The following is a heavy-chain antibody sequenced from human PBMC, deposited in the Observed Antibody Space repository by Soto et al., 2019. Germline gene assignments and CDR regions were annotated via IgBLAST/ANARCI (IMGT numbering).Heavy chain of an antibody. V-gene: IGHV3-15*01. Sequence: GGSLSLSCAAAGLTFINACMSWVRQAPGKGLEWVGRIRSKSDGGTADYAAPVKGRFTISRDDSKNTLYLQMNTLKTEDTAVYYCTTAGPYQLGVWGQGTTVTVSS. CDR2: IRSKSDGGTA. D-gene: IGHD1-1*01. CDR1: GLTFINAC. J-gene: IGHJ6*02. CDR3: TTAGPYQLGV.